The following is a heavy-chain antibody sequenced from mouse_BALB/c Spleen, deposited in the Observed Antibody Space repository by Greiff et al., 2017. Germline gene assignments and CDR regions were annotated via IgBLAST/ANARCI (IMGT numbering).Heavy chain of an antibody. Sequence: EVMLVESGGGLVQPGGSLKLSCAASGFDFSRYWMSWVRQAPGKGLEWIGDINPDSSTINYTPSLKDNFTISRDNAKNTLYLQMSSLKSEDTALYYCSRHRRDCYAMDYWGQGTSVTVSS. J-gene: IGHJ4*01. CDR1: GFDFSRYW. V-gene: IGHV4-1*02. D-gene: IGHD2-14*01. CDR3: SRHRRDCYAMDY. CDR2: INPDSSTI.